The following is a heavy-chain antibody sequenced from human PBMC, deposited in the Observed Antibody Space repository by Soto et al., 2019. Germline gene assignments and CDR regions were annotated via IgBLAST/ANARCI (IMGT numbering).Heavy chain of an antibody. CDR2: IIPVFGIA. CDR3: ARGDFWSAGMDV. D-gene: IGHD3-3*01. J-gene: IGHJ6*02. V-gene: IGHV1-69*02. CDR1: GGTFSRYS. Sequence: SVKVSCKASGGTFSRYSFTWVRQAPGHGLEWMGRIIPVFGIASYAQKFQGRVTITADKSISTAYMELSRLRSDDTAVYYCARGDFWSAGMDVWGQGTTVTVSS.